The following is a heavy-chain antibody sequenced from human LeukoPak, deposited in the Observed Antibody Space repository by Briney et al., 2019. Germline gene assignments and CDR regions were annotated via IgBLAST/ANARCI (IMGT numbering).Heavy chain of an antibody. J-gene: IGHJ4*02. Sequence: ASVKVSCKASGYTFTSYGISWVRQAPGQGLEWMGWISAYNGNTNSAQKLQGRVTMTTDTSTSTAYMELRSLRSDDTAVYYCAREGDFCSSTSCRISFDYWGQGTLVTVSS. CDR3: AREGDFCSSTSCRISFDY. CDR2: ISAYNGNT. V-gene: IGHV1-18*01. CDR1: GYTFTSYG. D-gene: IGHD2-2*01.